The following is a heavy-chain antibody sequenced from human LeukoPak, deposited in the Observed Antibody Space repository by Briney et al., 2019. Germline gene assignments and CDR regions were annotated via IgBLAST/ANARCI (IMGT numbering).Heavy chain of an antibody. Sequence: SETLSLTCTVSGGSISSYYWSWIRQPPGKGLEWIGYIYYSGSTNYNPSLKSRVTISVDTSKNQFSLKLSSVTAADTAVYYCARDSVSGWPLIWGQGTLVTVSS. CDR3: ARDSVSGWPLI. D-gene: IGHD6-19*01. V-gene: IGHV4-59*01. J-gene: IGHJ4*02. CDR2: IYYSGST. CDR1: GGSISSYY.